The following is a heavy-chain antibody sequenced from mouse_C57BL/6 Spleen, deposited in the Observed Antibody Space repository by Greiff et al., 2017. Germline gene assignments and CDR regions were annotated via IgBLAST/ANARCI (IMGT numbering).Heavy chain of an antibody. CDR3: ARSTMITTWFAY. V-gene: IGHV1-64*01. CDR1: GYTFTSYW. Sequence: QVQLKQPGAELVKPGASVKLSCKASGYTFTSYWMHWVKQRPGQGLEWIGMIHPNSGSTNYNEKFKSKATLTVDKSSSTAYMQLSSLTSEDSAVYYCARSTMITTWFAYWGQGTLVTVSA. CDR2: IHPNSGST. D-gene: IGHD2-4*01. J-gene: IGHJ3*01.